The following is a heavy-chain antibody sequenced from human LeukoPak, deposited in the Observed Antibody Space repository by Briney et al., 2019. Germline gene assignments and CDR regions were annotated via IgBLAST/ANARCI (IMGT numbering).Heavy chain of an antibody. Sequence: SETLSLTCTVSGGSISSYYWSWIRQPPGKGLEWIGYIYYSGSTNYNPSLKSRVTISVDTSKNQFSLKLSSVTAADTAVYYCAREGEDWSAPTAAFDIWGQGTMVTVPS. J-gene: IGHJ3*02. CDR2: IYYSGST. CDR3: AREGEDWSAPTAAFDI. D-gene: IGHD3/OR15-3a*01. CDR1: GGSISSYY. V-gene: IGHV4-59*01.